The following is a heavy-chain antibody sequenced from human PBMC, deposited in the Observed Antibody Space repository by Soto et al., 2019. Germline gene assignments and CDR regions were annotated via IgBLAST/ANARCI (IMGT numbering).Heavy chain of an antibody. CDR2: ISYSGVST. J-gene: IGHJ4*02. V-gene: IGHV3-23*01. Sequence: GGSLRLSCAASGFTFSSYAMTWVRQAPGKGLEWVSAISYSGVSTYYADSVKGRFTISRDSSENTLSPQMNSLRVDDTAVYYCARTRGYSDYDLGYWGQGTLVTVSS. D-gene: IGHD5-12*01. CDR1: GFTFSSYA. CDR3: ARTRGYSDYDLGY.